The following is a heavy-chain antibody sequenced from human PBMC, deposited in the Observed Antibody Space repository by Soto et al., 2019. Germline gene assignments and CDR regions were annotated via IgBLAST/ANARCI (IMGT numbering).Heavy chain of an antibody. V-gene: IGHV3-23*01. CDR2: ISGSGGST. CDR1: GFTFSSYA. Sequence: PGGSLRLSCAASGFTFSSYAMSWVRQAPGKGLEWVSAISGSGGSTYYADSVKGRFTISRDNSKNTLYLQMNSLRAEDTAVYYCAKDYTVTDYYYYGMDVWGQGTTVT. J-gene: IGHJ6*02. D-gene: IGHD4-17*01. CDR3: AKDYTVTDYYYYGMDV.